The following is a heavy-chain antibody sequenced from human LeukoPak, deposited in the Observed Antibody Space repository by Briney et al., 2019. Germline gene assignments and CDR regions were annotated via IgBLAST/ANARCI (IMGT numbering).Heavy chain of an antibody. V-gene: IGHV4-38-2*02. CDR3: TTDSRSSWFYH. CDR1: GYSIRSGFC. D-gene: IGHD2-2*01. Sequence: PSETLSLTCSVSGYSIRSGFCWGWIRQPPGKGLGWIGSVYHGGGTYYNPSLKSRVTISVDTSKNQFSLKLTSVTAADTAVYYCTTDSRSSWFYHWGQGTLVTVSS. CDR2: VYHGGGT. J-gene: IGHJ5*02.